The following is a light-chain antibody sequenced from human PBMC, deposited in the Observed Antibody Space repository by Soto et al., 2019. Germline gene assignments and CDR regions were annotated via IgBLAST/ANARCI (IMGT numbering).Light chain of an antibody. Sequence: QSALTQPPSVSGAPGQRVTTSCTGSSSNIGAGYDVHWYQQLPGTAPKLLIYGNSNRPSGVPDRFSGSKSGTSASLATTGLQAEDEADYSCQSYDSSLSGYVFRTGTKVTVL. V-gene: IGLV1-40*01. CDR2: GNS. CDR1: SSNIGAGYD. CDR3: QSYDSSLSGYV. J-gene: IGLJ1*01.